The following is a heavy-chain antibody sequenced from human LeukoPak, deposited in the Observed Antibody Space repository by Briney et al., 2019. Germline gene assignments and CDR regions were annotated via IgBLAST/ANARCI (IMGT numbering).Heavy chain of an antibody. J-gene: IGHJ4*02. D-gene: IGHD5/OR15-5a*01. CDR1: GTSIITSY. Sequence: PSETLSLTCTVSGTSIITSYWSWNRQFPGKGLEWIGFIDSSGHTDSNPSLSGRVTISIDTSKNQFFLRLTSVTAADTAVYYCAKGFYDSRLNSNPFDFWGRGTLVTVSS. V-gene: IGHV4-4*09. CDR3: AKGFYDSRLNSNPFDF. CDR2: IDSSGHT.